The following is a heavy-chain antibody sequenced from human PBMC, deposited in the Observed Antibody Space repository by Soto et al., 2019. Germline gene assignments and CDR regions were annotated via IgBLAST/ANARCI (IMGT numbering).Heavy chain of an antibody. D-gene: IGHD3-10*02. Sequence: LSLTSAVNRRSFSAFSWTWARHPPGKGLEWIGEIYHSGSTNYNPSLKSRVTISVDKSKNQFSLKLSSVTAADTAVYYCASVRGGYYYAMDVWGQGTTVTVSS. V-gene: IGHV4-34*01. CDR2: IYHSGST. CDR1: RRSFSAFS. J-gene: IGHJ6*02. CDR3: ASVRGGYYYAMDV.